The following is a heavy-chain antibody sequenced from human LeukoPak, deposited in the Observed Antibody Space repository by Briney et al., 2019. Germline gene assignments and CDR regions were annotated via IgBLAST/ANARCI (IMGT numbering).Heavy chain of an antibody. D-gene: IGHD4-23*01. CDR2: ISGSGGST. CDR3: ARDNSIDDRGWWFDP. CDR1: GFTFSSYG. J-gene: IGHJ5*02. V-gene: IGHV3-23*01. Sequence: GGALRLSCAASGFTFSSYGMSWVRQAPGKGLEWVSAISGSGGSTYYADSVKGRFTISRDNSKNTLYLQMNSLRAEDTAVYFCARDNSIDDRGWWFDPWGQGTLVTVSS.